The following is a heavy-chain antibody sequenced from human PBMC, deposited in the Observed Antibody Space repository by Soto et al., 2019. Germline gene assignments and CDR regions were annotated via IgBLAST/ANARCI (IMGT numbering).Heavy chain of an antibody. CDR1: GYTFTSYG. J-gene: IGHJ4*02. CDR3: ASARYDILTGYYTNFDY. CDR2: ISAYNGNT. Sequence: ASVKVSCKASGYTFTSYGISWVRQAPGQGLEWMGWISAYNGNTNYAQKLQGRVTMTTDTSTSTAYMELRSLRSDDTAVYYCASARYDILTGYYTNFDYWGQGTVVTVSS. D-gene: IGHD3-9*01. V-gene: IGHV1-18*01.